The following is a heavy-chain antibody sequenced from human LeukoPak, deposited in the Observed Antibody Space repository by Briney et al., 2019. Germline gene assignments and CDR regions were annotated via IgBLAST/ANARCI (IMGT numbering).Heavy chain of an antibody. J-gene: IGHJ4*02. Sequence: GGSLRLPCAASGLTVTSNHMSWVRQAPGKGLEWVSLIKSDGTTEYADSVKGRFTISRDNSKNTLFLQMNSLRVEDTAVYDCARLRRGYWGRGTPVTVSS. V-gene: IGHV3-53*01. CDR1: GLTVTSNH. CDR2: IKSDGTT. CDR3: ARLRRGY.